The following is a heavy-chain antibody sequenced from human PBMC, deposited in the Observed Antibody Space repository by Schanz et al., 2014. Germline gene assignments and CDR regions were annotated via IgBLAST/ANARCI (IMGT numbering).Heavy chain of an antibody. CDR1: GFTFSSYG. CDR3: AKEDRNHNSDYVY. Sequence: QVQLVESGGGVVQPGRSLRLSCAASGFTFSSYGMHWVRQAPGKGLEWVAYIRFDASAKYYADSVKGRFTTSRDNSKNTMYLQMNSLRPEDTAVYYCAKEDRNHNSDYVYWGQGTLVTVSS. V-gene: IGHV3-30*02. D-gene: IGHD3-22*01. J-gene: IGHJ4*02. CDR2: IRFDASAK.